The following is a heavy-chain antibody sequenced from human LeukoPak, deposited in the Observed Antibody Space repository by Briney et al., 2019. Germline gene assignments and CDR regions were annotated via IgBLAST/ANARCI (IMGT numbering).Heavy chain of an antibody. CDR3: AGREDCGGDCMDAFDI. V-gene: IGHV4-38-2*02. CDR1: GYSITNGYY. Sequence: SETLSLTCTVSGYSITNGYYWGWIRQPPGKGLEWIGSIYHSGSTYYNPSLKSRVTISVDTSKNQFSLKLSSVTAADTAVYYCAGREDCGGDCMDAFDIWGQGTMVTVYS. CDR2: IYHSGST. J-gene: IGHJ3*02. D-gene: IGHD2-21*01.